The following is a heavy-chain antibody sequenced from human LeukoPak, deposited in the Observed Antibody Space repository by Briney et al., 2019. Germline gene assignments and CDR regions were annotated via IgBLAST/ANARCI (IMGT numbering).Heavy chain of an antibody. CDR2: IYTSGST. CDR3: AGARGPGETTFLGGFAP. V-gene: IGHV4-61*02. D-gene: IGHD2/OR15-2a*01. J-gene: IGHJ5*02. CDR1: GGSISSGSYY. Sequence: PSETLSLTCTVSGGSISSGSYYWSWIRQPAGKGLEWIGRIYTSGSTNYNPSLKSRVTISVDTSKNQFSLKLSSVTAADTAVYYCAGARGPGETTFLGGFAPGGQGTRVTVSS.